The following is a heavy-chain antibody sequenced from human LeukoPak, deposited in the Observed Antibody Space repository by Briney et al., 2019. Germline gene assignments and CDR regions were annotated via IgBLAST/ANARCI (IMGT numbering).Heavy chain of an antibody. CDR1: GYTFTGYY. V-gene: IGHV1-2*02. CDR3: ARENPRDFQHECTAFDI. J-gene: IGHJ3*02. CDR2: INPNSGGT. D-gene: IGHD3-3*01. Sequence: GASVKVSCKASGYTFTGYYMHWVRQAPGQGLEWMGWINPNSGGTNYAQKFQGRVTMTRDTSTSTVYMELSSLRSEDTAVYYCARENPRDFQHECTAFDIWGQGTMVTVSS.